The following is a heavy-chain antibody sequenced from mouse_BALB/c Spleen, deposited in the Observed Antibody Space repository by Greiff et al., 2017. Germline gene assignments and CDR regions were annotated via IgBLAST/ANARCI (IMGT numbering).Heavy chain of an antibody. Sequence: EVKVVESGGGLVQPGGSLKLSCAASGFTFSSYGMSWVRQTPDKRLELVATINSNGGSTYYPDSVKGRFTISRDNAKNTLYLQMSSLQSEDTAMYYCAGVLGRGFDYWGQGTTLTVSS. CDR3: AGVLGRGFDY. V-gene: IGHV5-6-3*01. CDR2: INSNGGST. J-gene: IGHJ2*01. CDR1: GFTFSSYG. D-gene: IGHD4-1*01.